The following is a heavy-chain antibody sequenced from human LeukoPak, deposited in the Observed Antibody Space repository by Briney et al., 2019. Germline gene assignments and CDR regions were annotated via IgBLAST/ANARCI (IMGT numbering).Heavy chain of an antibody. CDR3: TTDGGITATGTMNY. D-gene: IGHD6-13*01. CDR1: GFTFTNAW. V-gene: IGHV3-15*01. Sequence: PGGSLRLSCAASGFTFTNAWMSWVRQAPGKGLEWVGRIQSKTDGGTTEYAAPVKGRFTISRDDSKNTLYLQMNSLKTEDTAVYYCTTDGGITATGTMNYWGQGTLVTVSS. J-gene: IGHJ4*02. CDR2: IQSKTDGGTT.